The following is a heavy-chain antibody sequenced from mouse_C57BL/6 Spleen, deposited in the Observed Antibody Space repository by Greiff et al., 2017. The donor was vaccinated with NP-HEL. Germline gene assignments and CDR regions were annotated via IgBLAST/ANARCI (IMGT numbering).Heavy chain of an antibody. CDR1: GFTFSSYA. V-gene: IGHV5-9-1*02. D-gene: IGHD5-2*01. Sequence: EVKLMESGEGLVKPGGSLKLSCAASGFTFSSYAMSWVRQTPEKRLEWVAYISSGGDYIYYADTVKGRFTISRDNARNTLYLQMSSLKSEDTAMYYCTREEYYYFDYWGQGTTLTVSS. J-gene: IGHJ2*01. CDR3: TREEYYYFDY. CDR2: ISSGGDYI.